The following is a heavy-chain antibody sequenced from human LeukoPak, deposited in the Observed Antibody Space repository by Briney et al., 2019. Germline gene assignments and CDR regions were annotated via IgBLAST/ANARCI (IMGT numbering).Heavy chain of an antibody. D-gene: IGHD3-22*01. Sequence: GGSLRLSCAASGFTFNSYGMHWVRQAPGKGLEWVAVIWYDGSNKYYADSVKGRFTISRDNSKNTLYLQMNSLRAEDTAVYYCARGRTMIVVAQDEGGYFDYWGQGTLVTVSS. J-gene: IGHJ4*02. CDR1: GFTFNSYG. CDR2: IWYDGSNK. V-gene: IGHV3-33*01. CDR3: ARGRTMIVVAQDEGGYFDY.